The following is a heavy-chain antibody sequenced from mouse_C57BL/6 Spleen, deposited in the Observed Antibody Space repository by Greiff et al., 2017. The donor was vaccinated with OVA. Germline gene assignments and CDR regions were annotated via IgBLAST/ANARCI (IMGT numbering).Heavy chain of an antibody. D-gene: IGHD2-4*01. Sequence: QVQLQQPGAELVKPGASVKLSCKASGYTFTSYWMHWVKQRPGQGLEWIGMIHPNSGSTNYNEKFKRKATLTVDKSSSTAYMQLSGLTSEDSAVYYCAREDEYDGNFYAMDYWSQGTSVTVCS. CDR2: IHPNSGST. V-gene: IGHV1-64*01. CDR3: AREDEYDGNFYAMDY. CDR1: GYTFTSYW. J-gene: IGHJ4*01.